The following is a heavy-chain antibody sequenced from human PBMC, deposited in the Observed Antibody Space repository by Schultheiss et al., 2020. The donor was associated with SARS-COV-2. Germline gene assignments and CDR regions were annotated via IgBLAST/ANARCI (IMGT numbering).Heavy chain of an antibody. D-gene: IGHD2-2*01. CDR2: INHSGST. CDR1: GGSFSGNY. CDR3: ARGRVRPGIVVVPAAPKVRFDY. V-gene: IGHV4-34*01. J-gene: IGHJ4*02. Sequence: SETLSLTCAVHGGSFSGNYWSWIRQPPGKGLEWIGEINHSGSTNYNPSLKSRVTISVDTSKNQFSLKLSSVTAADTAVYYCARGRVRPGIVVVPAAPKVRFDYWGQGTLVTVSS.